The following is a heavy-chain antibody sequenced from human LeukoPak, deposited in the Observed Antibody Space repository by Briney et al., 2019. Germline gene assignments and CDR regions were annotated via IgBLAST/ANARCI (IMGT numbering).Heavy chain of an antibody. Sequence: TGGSLRLSCAASGFTFSSYAMSWVRQAPGKGLEWVSAISGSGGSTYYADSVKGRFTISRDNSKNTLYLQMNSLGAEDTAVYYCAKDGDMYYYDSSGSAYWGQGTLVTVSS. CDR2: ISGSGGST. V-gene: IGHV3-23*01. D-gene: IGHD3-22*01. J-gene: IGHJ4*02. CDR3: AKDGDMYYYDSSGSAY. CDR1: GFTFSSYA.